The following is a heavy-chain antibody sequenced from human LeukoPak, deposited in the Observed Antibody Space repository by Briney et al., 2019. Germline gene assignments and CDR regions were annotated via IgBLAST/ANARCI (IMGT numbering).Heavy chain of an antibody. V-gene: IGHV4-34*01. J-gene: IGHJ5*02. CDR1: GGSFSGYY. CDR2: INHSGST. Sequence: SETLSLTCAVYGGSFSGYYWSWIRQPPGKGLEWIGEINHSGSTNYNPSLKSRVTISVDTSKNQFSLKLSSVTAADTAVYYCARVSPSKHYDSSGYYYGPTNWFDPWGQGTLVTVSS. CDR3: ARVSPSKHYDSSGYYYGPTNWFDP. D-gene: IGHD3-22*01.